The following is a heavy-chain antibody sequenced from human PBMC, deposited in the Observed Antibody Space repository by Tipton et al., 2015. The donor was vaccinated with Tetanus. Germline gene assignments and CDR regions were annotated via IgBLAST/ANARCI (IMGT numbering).Heavy chain of an antibody. J-gene: IGHJ5*02. Sequence: GSLRLSCGVSGGSFSGNYWSWVRQAPGKGLEWIGEINHRGGTMYDPSLKSRVTISGDTSKNQFSLNLTSVTAADTAVYYCARGTWLYTSTYHRHWLDPWGQGTLVTVSS. CDR3: ARGTWLYTSTYHRHWLDP. V-gene: IGHV4-34*01. CDR2: INHRGGT. D-gene: IGHD6-13*01. CDR1: GGSFSGNY.